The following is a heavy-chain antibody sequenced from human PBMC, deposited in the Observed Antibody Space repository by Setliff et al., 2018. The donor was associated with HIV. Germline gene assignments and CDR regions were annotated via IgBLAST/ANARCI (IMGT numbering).Heavy chain of an antibody. CDR2: INHSGST. CDR3: ARVPGYSCGTSYMDV. Sequence: SETLSLTCAVYGGSFSSYYWSWIRQPPGKGLEWIGEINHSGSTNYNPSLKSRVTISVDTSKNQFSLKLRFVTAADRAVYYCARVPGYSCGTSYMDVWGKGTTVTVSS. V-gene: IGHV4-34*01. CDR1: GGSFSSYY. D-gene: IGHD6-19*01. J-gene: IGHJ6*03.